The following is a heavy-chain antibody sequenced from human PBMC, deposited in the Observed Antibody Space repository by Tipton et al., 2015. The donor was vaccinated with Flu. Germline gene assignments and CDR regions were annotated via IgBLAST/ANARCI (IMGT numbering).Heavy chain of an antibody. J-gene: IGHJ4*02. V-gene: IGHV4-38-2*02. Sequence: TLSLTCSVSGYSIRSAYYWGWVRRPPGKGLEWIGYIYNSEYTKYSPSLKSRVTISVDTSKKQFSLQLRSVTAADTAVYFCARDPSLGVPDYFDSWGQGTLVTASS. CDR2: IYNSEYT. CDR3: ARDPSLGVPDYFDS. CDR1: GYSIRSAYY.